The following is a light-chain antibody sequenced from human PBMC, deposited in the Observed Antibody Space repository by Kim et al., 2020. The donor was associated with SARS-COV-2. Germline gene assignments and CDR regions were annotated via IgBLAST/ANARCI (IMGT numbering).Light chain of an antibody. CDR2: EDN. J-gene: IGLJ3*02. CDR3: QSSDSSNHWV. Sequence: NFMLTQPHSVSLSPGKTITISCTGSSGSIASNCAQWFQQRPGGAPITVIYEDNQRPSGVPDRFSGSIDSSSNSTSLTISGLKTEDEADCYCQSSDSSNHWVFGGGTQLTVL. V-gene: IGLV6-57*02. CDR1: SGSIASNC.